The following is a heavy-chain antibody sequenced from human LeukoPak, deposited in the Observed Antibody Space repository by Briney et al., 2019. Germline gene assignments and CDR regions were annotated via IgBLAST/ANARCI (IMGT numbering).Heavy chain of an antibody. CDR1: GYTFTSYY. CDR3: ARDVPYSSGWSYYYYYGMDV. V-gene: IGHV1-46*01. J-gene: IGHJ6*02. D-gene: IGHD6-19*01. Sequence: ASVRVSCKASGYTFTSYYMHWVRQAPGQGLEWMGIINPSGGSTSYAQKFQGRVTMTRDTSTSTVCMELSSLRSEDTAAYYCARDVPYSSGWSYYYYYGMDVWGQGTMVTVSS. CDR2: INPSGGST.